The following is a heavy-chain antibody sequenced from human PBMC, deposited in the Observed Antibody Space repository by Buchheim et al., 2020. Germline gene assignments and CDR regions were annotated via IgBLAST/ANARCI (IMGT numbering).Heavy chain of an antibody. J-gene: IGHJ4*02. V-gene: IGHV3-33*01. D-gene: IGHD3-10*01. CDR2: IWYDGSNK. Sequence: VQLVESGGGVVQPGRSLRLSCAASGFTFSSYGMHWVRQAPGKGLEWVAVIWYDGSNKYYADSVKGRFTISRDNSKNTLYLQMNSLRAEDTAVYYCARDFQRITMVRGVALDFDYWGQGTL. CDR1: GFTFSSYG. CDR3: ARDFQRITMVRGVALDFDY.